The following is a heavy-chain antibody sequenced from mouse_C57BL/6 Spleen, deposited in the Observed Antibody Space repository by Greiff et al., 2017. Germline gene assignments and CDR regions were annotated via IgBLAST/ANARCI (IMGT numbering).Heavy chain of an antibody. J-gene: IGHJ1*03. CDR1: GYTFTSYW. D-gene: IGHD1-1*01. Sequence: VQLQQPGAELVKPGASVKLSCKASGYTFTSYWMHWVKQRPGRGLEWIGRIDPNSGGTKYNEKFKSKATLTVDKPSSTAYMQLSSLTSEDSAVYYCARFRGTTVVADWYFDVWGTGTTVTVSS. CDR2: IDPNSGGT. CDR3: ARFRGTTVVADWYFDV. V-gene: IGHV1-72*01.